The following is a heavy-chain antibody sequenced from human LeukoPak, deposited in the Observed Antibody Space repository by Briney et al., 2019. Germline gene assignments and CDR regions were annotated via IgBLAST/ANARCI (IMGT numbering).Heavy chain of an antibody. J-gene: IGHJ4*02. CDR2: INPSGGAT. V-gene: IGHV1-46*01. Sequence: ASVKVSCKASGYTFTRYYMHWVRQAPGQGLEWMGIINPSGGATSYAQKFQGRVTLTRDTSTNTVYMELSSLRYEDTAVYFCARATLSDYYFNYWGQGTLVIVSS. CDR3: ARATLSDYYFNY. CDR1: GYTFTRYY.